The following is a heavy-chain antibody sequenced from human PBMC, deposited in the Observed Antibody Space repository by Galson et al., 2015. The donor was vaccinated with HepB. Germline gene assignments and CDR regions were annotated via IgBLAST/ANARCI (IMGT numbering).Heavy chain of an antibody. D-gene: IGHD3/OR15-3a*01. Sequence: SLRLSCAASGFTFSSCAMSWVRQAPGKGLEWVSSISGSVGSLHYADSVKGRFTISRDNSKNTLYLQMNSLEAEDTAIYYCALAWTNYWYFDLWGRGTLVTVSS. CDR2: ISGSVGSL. V-gene: IGHV3-23*01. J-gene: IGHJ2*01. CDR1: GFTFSSCA. CDR3: ALAWTNYWYFDL.